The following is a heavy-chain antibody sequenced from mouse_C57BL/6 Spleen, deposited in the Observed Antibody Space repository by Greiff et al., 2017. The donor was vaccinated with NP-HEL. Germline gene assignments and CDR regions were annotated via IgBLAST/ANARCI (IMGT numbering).Heavy chain of an antibody. D-gene: IGHD2-4*01. Sequence: EVQLQQSGPELVKPGASVKISCKASGYTFTDYYMNWVKQSHGKSLEWIGDINPNNGGTSYNQKFKGKATLTVDKSSSTAYMELRSLTSEDSAVYYCARGTIYYDFLFDYWGQGTTLTVSS. CDR1: GYTFTDYY. CDR2: INPNNGGT. CDR3: ARGTIYYDFLFDY. V-gene: IGHV1-26*01. J-gene: IGHJ2*01.